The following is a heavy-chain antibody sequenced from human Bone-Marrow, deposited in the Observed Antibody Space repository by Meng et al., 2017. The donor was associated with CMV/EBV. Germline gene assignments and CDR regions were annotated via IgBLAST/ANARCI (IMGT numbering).Heavy chain of an antibody. CDR1: GFTFSRYW. V-gene: IGHV3-7*03. CDR2: IKQDGGTI. Sequence: GESLKISCTASGFTFSRYWMTWVRQAPGKGLEWVANIKQDGGTIYYVDSVKGRFTTSRDNAKNSLYLQMNSLRAEDTAVYYCAREPGGYDDYWGQGTLVTVSS. CDR3: AREPGGYDDY. J-gene: IGHJ4*02. D-gene: IGHD5-12*01.